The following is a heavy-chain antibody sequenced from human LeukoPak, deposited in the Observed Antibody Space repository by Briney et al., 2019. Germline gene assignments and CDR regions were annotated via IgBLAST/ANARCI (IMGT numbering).Heavy chain of an antibody. CDR3: ARAGGGSASYFAY. CDR2: ISSSSTYT. D-gene: IGHD6-19*01. CDR1: GFTLSDYY. V-gene: IGHV3-11*05. Sequence: GGSLRLSCATSGFTLSDYYMSWIRPAPGKGLEWVSYISSSSTYTKYADSVKGRFTIFRDNAKNSLFLQMNSLRAEDTAVYYCARAGGGSASYFAYWGQGALVTVSS. J-gene: IGHJ4*02.